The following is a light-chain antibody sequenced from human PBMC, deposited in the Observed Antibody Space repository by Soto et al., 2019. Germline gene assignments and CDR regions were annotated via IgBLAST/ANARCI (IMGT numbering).Light chain of an antibody. CDR2: GAS. V-gene: IGKV3-20*01. CDR1: QSVSSSY. CDR3: QQFRT. Sequence: EIVLTQSPGALSFSPGEGATLSCRASQSVSSSYLAWYQQKPGQAPRLLIYGASSRATGIPDRFSGSGSGTDFTLTISRLEPEDFAVYYCQQFRTFGQGTNVDIK. J-gene: IGKJ1*01.